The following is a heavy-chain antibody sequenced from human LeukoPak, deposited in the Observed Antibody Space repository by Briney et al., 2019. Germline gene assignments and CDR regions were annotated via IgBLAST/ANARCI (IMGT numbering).Heavy chain of an antibody. V-gene: IGHV4-39*01. J-gene: IGHJ4*02. CDR2: IYYSGST. CDR3: ASTRYYYGSRSYGAPYYFDY. D-gene: IGHD3-10*01. CDR1: DGSISSNSYY. Sequence: SETLSLTCTVSDGSISSNSYYWGWIRQPPGKGLEWIGSIYYSGSTYYNPSLKNRLTISVDTSKNQFSLKLSSVTAADTAVYYCASTRYYYGSRSYGAPYYFDYWGQGTLVTVSS.